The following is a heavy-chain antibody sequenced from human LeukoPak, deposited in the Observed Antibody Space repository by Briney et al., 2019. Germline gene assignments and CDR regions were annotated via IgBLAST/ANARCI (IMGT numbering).Heavy chain of an antibody. V-gene: IGHV3-53*01. J-gene: IGHJ6*03. Sequence: EPGGSLRLSCAASGFTVSSNYMSWVRQAPGKGLEWVSVIYSGGSTYYADSVKGRFTISRDNSKNTLYLQMSSLRAEDTAVYYCARVSSSWPYYYYYYMDVWGKGTTVTGSS. CDR1: GFTVSSNY. D-gene: IGHD6-13*01. CDR2: IYSGGST. CDR3: ARVSSSWPYYYYYYMDV.